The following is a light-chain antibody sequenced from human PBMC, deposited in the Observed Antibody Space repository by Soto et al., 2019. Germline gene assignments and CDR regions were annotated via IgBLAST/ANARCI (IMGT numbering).Light chain of an antibody. CDR2: GAS. CDR1: QSVGSD. Sequence: EIVMTQSPATLSVSSGERATLSCRASQSVGSDLAWYQQKPGQAPRLVIYGASSRATGIPDRFSGSGSGTDFTLTISRLEPEDFAVYYCQQYGSSSWTFGQGTKVDIK. V-gene: IGKV3-20*01. CDR3: QQYGSSSWT. J-gene: IGKJ1*01.